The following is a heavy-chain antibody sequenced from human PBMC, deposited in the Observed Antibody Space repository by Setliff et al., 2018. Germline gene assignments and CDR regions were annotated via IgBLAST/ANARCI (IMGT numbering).Heavy chain of an antibody. J-gene: IGHJ4*02. Sequence: YTFRNYAFAWVRQAPGQGLEWVGWISVYNGDTNYAQKFQGRVTLTTDTSTSTAYMELRSLTSDDSAFYYCARAPSVELVTIRTNSWFTYWGQGTLVTVSS. V-gene: IGHV1-18*01. CDR1: YTFRNYA. CDR2: ISVYNGDT. CDR3: ARAPSVELVTIRTNSWFTY. D-gene: IGHD5-18*01.